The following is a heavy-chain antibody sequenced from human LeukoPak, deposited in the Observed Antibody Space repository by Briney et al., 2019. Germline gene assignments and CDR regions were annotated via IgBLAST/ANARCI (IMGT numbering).Heavy chain of an antibody. CDR2: IYYSESI. CDR3: ARYSSTSCYFCRPGFDP. CDR1: GGSISSSNYY. V-gene: IGHV4-39*01. Sequence: SETLSLTCTVSGGSISSSNYYWGWIRQPPGKGLEWIGSIYYSESIYYNPSLKSRVTISVDTSKNQFSLKLNSVTAADTAVYYCARYSSTSCYFCRPGFDPWGQGTLVTVSS. D-gene: IGHD2-2*01. J-gene: IGHJ5*02.